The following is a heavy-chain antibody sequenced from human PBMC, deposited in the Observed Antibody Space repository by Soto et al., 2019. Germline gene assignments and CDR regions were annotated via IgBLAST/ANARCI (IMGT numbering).Heavy chain of an antibody. D-gene: IGHD6-19*01. V-gene: IGHV1-69*06. J-gene: IGHJ6*02. CDR1: GGTFSSYA. CDR3: ARGFGSIAVAGGRPYGMDV. CDR2: IIPIFGTA. Sequence: QVQLVQSGAEVKKPGSSVKVSCKASGGTFSSYAISWVRQAPGQGLEWMGGIIPIFGTANYAQKFQGRVTITADKSTSTAYMELSSLRSEHTAVYYCARGFGSIAVAGGRPYGMDVWGQGTTVTVSS.